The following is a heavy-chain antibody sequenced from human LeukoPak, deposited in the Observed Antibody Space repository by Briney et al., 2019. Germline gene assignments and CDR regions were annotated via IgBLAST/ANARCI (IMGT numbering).Heavy chain of an antibody. D-gene: IGHD4-23*01. V-gene: IGHV4-4*07. Sequence: SETLSLTCTVSGGSISSYYWSWIRQPAGKGLEWIGRIYTSGSTNYNPSLKSRVTMSVDTSKNQFSLKLNSVTAADTAVYYCARDTVAYYYYYYMDVWGKGTTVTISS. CDR3: ARDTVAYYYYYYMDV. CDR2: IYTSGST. CDR1: GGSISSYY. J-gene: IGHJ6*03.